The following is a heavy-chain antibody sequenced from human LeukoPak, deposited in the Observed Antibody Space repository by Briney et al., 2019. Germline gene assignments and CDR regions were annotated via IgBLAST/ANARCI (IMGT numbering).Heavy chain of an antibody. D-gene: IGHD6-19*01. CDR2: ITTSSTYI. CDR3: ARGQQWLVL. V-gene: IGHV3-21*04. CDR1: GFSFSDYN. Sequence: GGSLRLSCAASGFSFSDYNMNWVRQAPGKALEWVSSITTSSTYIYYGDSVKGRFTISRDNAKNSLYLQMNSLRAEDTALYYCARGQQWLVLWGQGTLVTVSS. J-gene: IGHJ4*02.